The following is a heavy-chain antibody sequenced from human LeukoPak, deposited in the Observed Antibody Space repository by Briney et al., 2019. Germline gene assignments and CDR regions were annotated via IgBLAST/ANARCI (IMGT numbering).Heavy chain of an antibody. J-gene: IGHJ3*02. CDR1: GFSFPYG. Sequence: GGSLRLSCEASGFSFPYGMSWVRQAPGKGLEWVSGITNSGENTYYADSVKGRFTISRDNSKNSLYLQMNSLRAEDTAVYYCAWAFDIWGQGTMVTVSS. CDR3: AWAFDI. V-gene: IGHV3-23*01. CDR2: ITNSGENT.